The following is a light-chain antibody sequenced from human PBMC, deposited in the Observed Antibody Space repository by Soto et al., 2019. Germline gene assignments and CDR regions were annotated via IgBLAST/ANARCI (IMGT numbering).Light chain of an antibody. CDR1: NSNIGNSD. CDR2: DSD. V-gene: IGLV1-51*01. CDR3: GTWDSSLSAGV. Sequence: QSVLTQPPSVSAAPGQKVTISCSGSNSNIGNSDVSWFQQLPGTAPKLLIYDSDKRPSGIPDRFSGSKSGTSATLGITGLQTGDEADYYCGTWDSSLSAGVFGGGTKVTVL. J-gene: IGLJ2*01.